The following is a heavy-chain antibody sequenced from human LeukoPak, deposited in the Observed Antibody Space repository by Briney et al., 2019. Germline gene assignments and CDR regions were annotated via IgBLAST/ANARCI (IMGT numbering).Heavy chain of an antibody. CDR3: AKTSGYSSGWYKAFDI. J-gene: IGHJ3*02. V-gene: IGHV3-23*01. CDR1: GFTFSSYG. D-gene: IGHD6-19*01. CDR2: ISGSGGST. Sequence: GGTLRLSCVASGFTFSSYGMYWVRQAPGKGLEWVSAISGSGGSTYYADSVKGRFTISRDNSKNTLYLQMNSLRAEDTAVYYCAKTSGYSSGWYKAFDIWGQGTMVTVSS.